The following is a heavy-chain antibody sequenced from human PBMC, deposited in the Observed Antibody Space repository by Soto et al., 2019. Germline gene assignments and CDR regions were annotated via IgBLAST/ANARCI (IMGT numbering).Heavy chain of an antibody. CDR3: ARCDTEDCYAYSC. CDR2: IKSDGSLT. J-gene: IGHJ4*02. Sequence: EVQLVESGGGLVQPGGSLRLSCVASGFTFRNYRMHWARQAPGTGLVWVSRIKSDGSLTTYADSVEGRFTVSRDNAKNTLYRQLNSLRGGDTAVYYCARCDTEDCYAYSCWGQGTLVTVSS. V-gene: IGHV3-74*01. CDR1: GFTFRNYR. D-gene: IGHD2-2*01.